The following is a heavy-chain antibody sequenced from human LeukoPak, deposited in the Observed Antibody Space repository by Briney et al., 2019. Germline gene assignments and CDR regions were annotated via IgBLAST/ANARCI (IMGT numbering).Heavy chain of an antibody. CDR3: ARGRIAVAGSIDAFDI. J-gene: IGHJ3*02. D-gene: IGHD6-19*01. Sequence: GGSLRLSCAASGFTFSSYSMNWVRQAPGKGLEWVSSISSSSSYIYYADSVKGRFTISRDNAKNSLYLQMNSLRAEDTAVYYCARGRIAVAGSIDAFDIWGQGTMVTVSS. CDR2: ISSSSSYI. V-gene: IGHV3-21*01. CDR1: GFTFSSYS.